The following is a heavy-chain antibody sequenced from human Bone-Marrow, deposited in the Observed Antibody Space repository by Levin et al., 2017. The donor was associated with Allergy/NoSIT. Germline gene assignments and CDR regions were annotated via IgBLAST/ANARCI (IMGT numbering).Heavy chain of an antibody. J-gene: IGHJ4*02. Sequence: PGGSLRLSCAASGFTFSSYAMHWVRQAPGKGLEWVAVISYDGSNKYYADSVKGRFTISRDNSKNTLYLQMNSLRAEDTAVYYCAVPREDRGVIGYIGYWGQGTLVTVSS. CDR3: AVPREDRGVIGYIGY. CDR2: ISYDGSNK. V-gene: IGHV3-30-3*01. D-gene: IGHD3-10*01. CDR1: GFTFSSYA.